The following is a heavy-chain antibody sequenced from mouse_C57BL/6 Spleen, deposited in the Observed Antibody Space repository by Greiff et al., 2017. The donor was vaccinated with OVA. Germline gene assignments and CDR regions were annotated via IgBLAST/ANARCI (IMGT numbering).Heavy chain of an antibody. D-gene: IGHD2-4*01. CDR2: IDPSDSYT. Sequence: VQLQQPGAELVKPGASVKLSCKASGYTFTSYWMQWVKQRPGQGLEWIGEIDPSDSYTNSNQKFKGKATLTVDTSSSTAYMQLSSLTSEDSAVYYCARGDYDYDAYAMDYWGQGTSVTVSS. J-gene: IGHJ4*01. CDR3: ARGDYDYDAYAMDY. CDR1: GYTFTSYW. V-gene: IGHV1-50*01.